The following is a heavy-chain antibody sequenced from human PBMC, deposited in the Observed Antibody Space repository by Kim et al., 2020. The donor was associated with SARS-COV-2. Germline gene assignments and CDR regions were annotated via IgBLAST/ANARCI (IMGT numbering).Heavy chain of an antibody. CDR1: GYTFTSYG. D-gene: IGHD5-18*01. CDR3: ARVSHLADSYGYEIHDAFDI. J-gene: IGHJ3*02. V-gene: IGHV1-18*01. CDR2: ISAYNGNT. Sequence: ASVKVSCKASGYTFTSYGISWVRQAPGQGLEWMGWISAYNGNTNYAQKLQGRVTMTTDTSTSTAYMELRSLRSDDTAVYYCARVSHLADSYGYEIHDAFDIWGQGTMVTVSS.